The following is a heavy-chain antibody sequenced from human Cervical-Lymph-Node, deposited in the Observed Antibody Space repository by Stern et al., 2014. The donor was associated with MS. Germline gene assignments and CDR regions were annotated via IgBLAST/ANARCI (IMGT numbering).Heavy chain of an antibody. CDR1: GGTFSSYA. D-gene: IGHD4-23*01. CDR3: ARGSTVVSDYFDY. V-gene: IGHV1-69*12. J-gene: IGHJ4*02. Sequence: QVQLVQSGAEVKKPGSSVKVSCKASGGTFSSYAINWVRQAPGQGLEWMGGIIPLFGTANYAQKFQGKVTITADESQRKAYTELSGLRSEDTSVYYCARGSTVVSDYFDYWGQGTLVTVSS. CDR2: IIPLFGTA.